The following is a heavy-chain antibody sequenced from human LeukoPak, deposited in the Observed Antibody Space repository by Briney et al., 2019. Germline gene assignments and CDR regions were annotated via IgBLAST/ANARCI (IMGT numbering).Heavy chain of an antibody. Sequence: SETLSLTCTVSGGSINSYHWSWIRQPPGKGLEWIGYIYYSGSTNYNPSLKSRLTISVDTSKNQFSLKLSSVTAADTAVYYCARGQGGDYIWGSYRYRWFDPWGQGTLVTVSS. CDR1: GGSINSYH. CDR2: IYYSGST. V-gene: IGHV4-59*12. J-gene: IGHJ5*02. D-gene: IGHD3-16*02. CDR3: ARGQGGDYIWGSYRYRWFDP.